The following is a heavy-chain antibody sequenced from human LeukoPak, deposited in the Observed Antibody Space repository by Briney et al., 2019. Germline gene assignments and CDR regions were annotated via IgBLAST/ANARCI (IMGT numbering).Heavy chain of an antibody. CDR3: ARRRDYGGYSEDAFDI. V-gene: IGHV5-51*01. J-gene: IGHJ3*02. Sequence: GEALKISCKGSGYSFANYWIGWVRQMPGKGLEWMGIIYPDDSDTRYSPSFQGQVTISADKSISTAYLQWSSLKASDTAMYYCARRRDYGGYSEDAFDIWGKGQWSPSLQ. D-gene: IGHD4-23*01. CDR1: GYSFANYW. CDR2: IYPDDSDT.